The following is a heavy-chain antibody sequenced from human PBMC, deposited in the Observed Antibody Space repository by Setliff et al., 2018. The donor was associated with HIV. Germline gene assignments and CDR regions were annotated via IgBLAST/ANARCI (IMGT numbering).Heavy chain of an antibody. V-gene: IGHV1-2*02. CDR2: INPNSGGT. CDR1: GYTFTNYY. J-gene: IGHJ5*02. CDR3: ARDPFLWEVTPP. Sequence: ASVKVSCKASGYTFTNYYLHWVRQAPGQGLEWMGWINPNSGGTNYAQKFQGRVTMTRDTSISTAYMELSRLRYDDTAIYYCARDPFLWEVTPPWGQGTLVTVPQ. D-gene: IGHD3-10*01.